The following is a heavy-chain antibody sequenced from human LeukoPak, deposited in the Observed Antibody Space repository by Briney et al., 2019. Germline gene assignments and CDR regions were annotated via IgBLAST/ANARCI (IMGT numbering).Heavy chain of an antibody. CDR3: ARDKRYYDSSGYYEGYFDY. V-gene: IGHV4-61*02. CDR2: MYTSGST. D-gene: IGHD3-22*01. J-gene: IGHJ4*02. CDR1: GGSISSGSYY. Sequence: SETLSLTCTVSGGSISSGSYYWSWIRQPAGKGLEWIGRMYTSGSTSYNPSLKSRVTISVDTSKNQFSLKLSSVTAADTAVYYCARDKRYYDSSGYYEGYFDYWGQGTLVTVSS.